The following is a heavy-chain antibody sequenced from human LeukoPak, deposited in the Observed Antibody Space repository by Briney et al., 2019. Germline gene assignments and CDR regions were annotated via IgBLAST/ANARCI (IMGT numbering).Heavy chain of an antibody. J-gene: IGHJ5*02. V-gene: IGHV5-51*01. CDR1: GYVFTDYW. D-gene: IGHD3-10*01. Sequence: GASLQISCKASGYVFTDYWIAWVRQMSGKGLEWMGIIYPGDSDTRYSPSFQGQVIISADKSISTAYLQWSSLRASDTAMYYCARLPPNYFGFGGYSWVDPWGQGTLVTVSS. CDR3: ARLPPNYFGFGGYSWVDP. CDR2: IYPGDSDT.